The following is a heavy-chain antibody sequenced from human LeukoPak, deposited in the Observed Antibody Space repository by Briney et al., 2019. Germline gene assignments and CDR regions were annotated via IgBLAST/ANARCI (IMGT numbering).Heavy chain of an antibody. CDR3: ARDESEGAPNAFDI. D-gene: IGHD1-14*01. J-gene: IGHJ3*02. CDR1: GGTFSSYA. CDR2: IIPIFGTA. Sequence: AASVKVSCKASGGTFSSYAISWVRQAPGQGLEWMGGIIPIFGTANYAQKFQGRVTITTDESTSTAYMELSSLRSEDTAVYYRARDESEGAPNAFDIWGQGTMVTVSS. V-gene: IGHV1-69*05.